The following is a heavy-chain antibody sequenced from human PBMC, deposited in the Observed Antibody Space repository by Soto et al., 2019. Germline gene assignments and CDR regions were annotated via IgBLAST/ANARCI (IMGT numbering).Heavy chain of an antibody. D-gene: IGHD3-10*01. CDR3: ARDTEYGSGRWRPFDY. CDR2: ISSSSSYI. J-gene: IGHJ4*02. CDR1: GFTFSSYS. Sequence: EVQLVESGGGLVKPGGSLRLSCAASGFTFSSYSMNWVRQAPGKGLEWVSSISSSSSYIYYADSVKGRFTISRDNAKNSLYLQMNSLRAEDTAVYYCARDTEYGSGRWRPFDYWGQGTLVTVSS. V-gene: IGHV3-21*01.